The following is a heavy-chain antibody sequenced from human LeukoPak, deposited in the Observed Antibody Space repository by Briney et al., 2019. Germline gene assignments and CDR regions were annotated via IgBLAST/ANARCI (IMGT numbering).Heavy chain of an antibody. D-gene: IGHD4-11*01. CDR1: GFTFSTTA. CDR2: ISGSGGDT. J-gene: IGHJ3*02. Sequence: GGSLRLSCAASGFTFSTTAMSWVRQAPGKGLEWVSVISGSGGDTEYADSVKGRFTFSRDNSKNTLYLQMNSLRAEDTAVYYCAKYMTAVTTVGGFDIWGQGTMVTVSS. V-gene: IGHV3-23*01. CDR3: AKYMTAVTTVGGFDI.